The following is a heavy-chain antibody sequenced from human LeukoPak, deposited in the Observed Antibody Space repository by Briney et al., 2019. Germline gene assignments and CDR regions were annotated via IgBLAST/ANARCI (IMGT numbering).Heavy chain of an antibody. CDR3: ARDPSNSSGRYIFFDF. V-gene: IGHV1-18*01. CDR2: ISTYNGDT. J-gene: IGHJ4*02. Sequence: GASVKVSCKGSGYAFTRYAITWVRQAPGQRLEWMGWISTYNGDTKYAQNLQGRVTMTRDTSTNTAYMELRSLRSDDTAVYYCARDPSNSSGRYIFFDFWGQGTLVAVSS. CDR1: GYAFTRYA. D-gene: IGHD6-13*01.